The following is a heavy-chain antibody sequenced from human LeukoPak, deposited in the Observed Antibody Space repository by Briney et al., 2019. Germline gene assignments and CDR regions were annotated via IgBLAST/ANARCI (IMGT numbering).Heavy chain of an antibody. V-gene: IGHV4-61*02. CDR3: ARASSEYGDYVSWFDP. CDR2: IYTSGST. CDR1: GGSISSGSYY. Sequence: SETLSLTCTVSGGSISSGSYYWSWIRQPAGKGLEWIGRIYTSGSTNYNPSLKSRVTISVDTSKNQFSLKLSSVTAADTAVYYCARASSEYGDYVSWFDPWGQGTPVTVSS. J-gene: IGHJ5*02. D-gene: IGHD4-17*01.